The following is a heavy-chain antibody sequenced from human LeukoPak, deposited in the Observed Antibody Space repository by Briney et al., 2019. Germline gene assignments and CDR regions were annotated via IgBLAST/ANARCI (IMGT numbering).Heavy chain of an antibody. CDR2: IGGSGGST. V-gene: IGHV3-23*01. D-gene: IGHD2-15*01. CDR1: GFTFNNYA. J-gene: IGHJ5*02. CDR3: AKSMVPGFDP. Sequence: GGSLRLSCAASGFTFNNYAMSWVRQAPGKGLEWLSSIGGSGGSTYSADSVKGRFTISRDNSKNTLYLQLNSLRAEDTAVYYCAKSMVPGFDPWGQGTLVTVSS.